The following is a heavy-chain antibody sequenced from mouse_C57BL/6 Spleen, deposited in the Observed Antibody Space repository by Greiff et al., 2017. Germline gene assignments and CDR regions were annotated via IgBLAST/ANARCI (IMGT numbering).Heavy chain of an antibody. CDR3: ARGHYGSSYGFAY. CDR2: IWSDGST. V-gene: IGHV2-6*03. D-gene: IGHD1-1*01. J-gene: IGHJ3*01. CDR1: GFSLTSYG. Sequence: VKLMESGPGLVAPSQSLSITCTVSGFSLTSYGVHWVRQPPGKGLEWLVVIWSDGSTTYNSALKSRLSISKDNSKSQVFLKMNSLQTDDTAMYYCARGHYGSSYGFAYWGQGTLVTVSA.